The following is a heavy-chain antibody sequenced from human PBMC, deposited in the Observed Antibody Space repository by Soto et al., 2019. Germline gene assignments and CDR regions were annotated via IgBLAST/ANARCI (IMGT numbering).Heavy chain of an antibody. V-gene: IGHV4-34*01. CDR3: ARGVTMVRGVIGYFDY. CDR2: INHSGST. Sequence: SETLSLTCAVYGGSFSGYYWSWIRQPPGKGLEWIGEINHSGSTNYNPSLKSRVTISVDTSKNQFSLKLSSVTAADTAVYYCARGVTMVRGVIGYFDYWGQGTLVTVSS. D-gene: IGHD3-10*01. CDR1: GGSFSGYY. J-gene: IGHJ4*02.